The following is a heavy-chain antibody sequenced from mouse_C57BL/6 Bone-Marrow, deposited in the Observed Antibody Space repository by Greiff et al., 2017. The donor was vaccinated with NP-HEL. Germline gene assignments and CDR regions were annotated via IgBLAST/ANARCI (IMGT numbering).Heavy chain of an antibody. Sequence: EVQLQESGPGLVKPSQSLSLTCSVTGYSITSGYYWNWIRQFPGNQLEWMGYISYDGSNNYNPSLKNRISITRDTSKNQFFLKLNSVTTEDTATYYWAREEREGSNTGYFDVWGTGTTVTVAS. CDR2: ISYDGSN. CDR3: AREEREGSNTGYFDV. D-gene: IGHD2-5*01. V-gene: IGHV3-6*01. CDR1: GYSITSGYY. J-gene: IGHJ1*03.